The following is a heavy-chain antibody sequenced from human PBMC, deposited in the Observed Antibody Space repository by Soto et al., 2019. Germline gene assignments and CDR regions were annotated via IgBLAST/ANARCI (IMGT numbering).Heavy chain of an antibody. CDR1: GGSISNYY. J-gene: IGHJ4*02. D-gene: IGHD2-15*01. CDR3: ARLHRFCSAGSCYRFDD. CDR2: IYYSGST. Sequence: SETLSLTCTVSGGSISNYYWSWIRQPPGKGVEWTGYIYYSGSTNYNPSLKSRVTISVDTSKNQFSLKLSSVTAADTAVYYCARLHRFCSAGSCYRFDDWGQGTLVTVSS. V-gene: IGHV4-59*08.